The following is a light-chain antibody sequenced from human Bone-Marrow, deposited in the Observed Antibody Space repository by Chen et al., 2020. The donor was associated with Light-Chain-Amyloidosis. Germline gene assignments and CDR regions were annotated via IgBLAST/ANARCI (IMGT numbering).Light chain of an antibody. CDR3: QQYGTSPLP. Sequence: EIVLTQSPGTLSLSPGEGANLSCRASQTISSNYLTWYQQKFGQAPRLLIYGSSSRATGIPDRFTGSGSGTDFTLSINRLVPENFSMYYCQQYGTSPLPFGGGTKVEIK. CDR2: GSS. J-gene: IGKJ4*01. V-gene: IGKV3-20*01. CDR1: QTISSNY.